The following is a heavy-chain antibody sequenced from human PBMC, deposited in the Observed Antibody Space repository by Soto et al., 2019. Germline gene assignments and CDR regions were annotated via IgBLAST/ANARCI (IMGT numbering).Heavy chain of an antibody. CDR2: IWYDGSNK. V-gene: IGHV3-33*01. Sequence: PGGSLRLSCAASGFTFSSYGMHWVRQAPGKGLEWVAVIWYDGSNKYYADSVKGRFTISRDNSKNTLYLQMNSLRAEDTAVYYCARDPDIVVVPAAIESSSWYSYFDYWGQGTLVTV. CDR1: GFTFSSYG. CDR3: ARDPDIVVVPAAIESSSWYSYFDY. J-gene: IGHJ4*02. D-gene: IGHD2-2*02.